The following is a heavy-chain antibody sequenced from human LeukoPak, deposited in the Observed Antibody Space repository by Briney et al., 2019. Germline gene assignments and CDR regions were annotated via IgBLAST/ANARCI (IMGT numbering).Heavy chain of an antibody. V-gene: IGHV3-33*01. Sequence: GGSLRLSCAASGFSLSNYGMHWVRQAPGKGLEWVAALLYDGNTKHYADSVKGRFTISRDISKNTFYLQMNSLTAEDTAVYYCARDHRPEIQYYYMDVWGKGATVAVSS. CDR1: GFSLSNYG. CDR3: ARDHRPEIQYYYMDV. CDR2: LLYDGNTK. J-gene: IGHJ6*03. D-gene: IGHD1-14*01.